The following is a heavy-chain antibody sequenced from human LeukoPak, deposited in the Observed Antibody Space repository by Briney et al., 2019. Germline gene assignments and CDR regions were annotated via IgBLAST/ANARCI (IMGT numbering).Heavy chain of an antibody. CDR1: GFSFSNSY. CDR3: ARVRANWYEDY. D-gene: IGHD6-13*01. J-gene: IGHJ4*02. CDR2: IWPDGSEK. Sequence: PGGSLRLSCGTSGFSFSNSYMSWVRQGPGQGLEWLATIWPDGSEKEYMDSLRDRFTISRDNARDLLFLQMNSLSVEDTAVYYCARVRANWYEDYWGQGTLVTVSS. V-gene: IGHV3-7*01.